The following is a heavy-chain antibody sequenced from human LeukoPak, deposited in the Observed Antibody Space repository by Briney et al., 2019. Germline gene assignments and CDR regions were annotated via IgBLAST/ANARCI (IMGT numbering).Heavy chain of an antibody. CDR3: ATARDNYDISGFSALEY. D-gene: IGHD3-22*01. J-gene: IGHJ4*02. CDR1: GFTFSSYG. V-gene: IGHV3-33*01. CDR2: IWYDGSNK. Sequence: PGRSLRLSCAAYGFTFSSYGMHWVRQAPGKGLDWVAVIWYDGSNKNYADSVKGRFTISRDNSKNTPYLLMDSLRAEDTGVYYCATARDNYDISGFSALEYWGQGTLVTVSS.